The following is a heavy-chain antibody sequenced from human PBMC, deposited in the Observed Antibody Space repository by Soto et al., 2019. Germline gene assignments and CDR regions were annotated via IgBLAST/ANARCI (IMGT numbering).Heavy chain of an antibody. V-gene: IGHV4-31*03. CDR3: ARAWTATAGWANWFDR. D-gene: IGHD6-13*01. Sequence: QVQLQESGPGLVEPSQTLSITCTVSGGSISGEGYYWSWIRQYSGRGLEWIGYIHYSGSTYYNPSLKSRVIISVDTSKTQFFLNLSSVTAADTAVYYCARAWTATAGWANWFDRWGQGTLVTVSS. J-gene: IGHJ5*02. CDR2: IHYSGST. CDR1: GGSISGEGYY.